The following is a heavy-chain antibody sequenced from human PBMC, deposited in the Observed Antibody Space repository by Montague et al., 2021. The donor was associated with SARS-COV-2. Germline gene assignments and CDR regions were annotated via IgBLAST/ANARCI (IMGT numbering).Heavy chain of an antibody. J-gene: IGHJ4*02. Sequence: SETLSLTCTFSGASRSTKNYYWGWIRQPPGKGLEWIGSISYSATSYSNPSLKSRVTMSVDTSRNQLSLNLSSVTVADTAVYYCARLGIPLGGVIVIRYYFDFWGQGTLVTVSS. CDR1: GASRSTKNYY. CDR3: ARLGIPLGGVIVIRYYFDF. CDR2: ISYSATS. V-gene: IGHV4-39*01. D-gene: IGHD3-16*02.